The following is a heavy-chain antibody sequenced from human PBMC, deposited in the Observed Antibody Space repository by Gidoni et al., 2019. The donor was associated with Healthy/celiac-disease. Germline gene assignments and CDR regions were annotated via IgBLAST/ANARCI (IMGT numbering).Heavy chain of an antibody. V-gene: IGHV3-33*01. Sequence: QVQLVESGGGVVQPGRSLRLSCAAPGFTFSSYGMHWVRQAPGKGLEWVAVILYDGSNKYYADSVKGRFTISRDNSKNTLYLQMNSLRAEDTAVYYCARDGSTASYNWFDPWGQGTLVTVSS. CDR2: ILYDGSNK. CDR1: GFTFSSYG. J-gene: IGHJ5*02. CDR3: ARDGSTASYNWFDP. D-gene: IGHD1-1*01.